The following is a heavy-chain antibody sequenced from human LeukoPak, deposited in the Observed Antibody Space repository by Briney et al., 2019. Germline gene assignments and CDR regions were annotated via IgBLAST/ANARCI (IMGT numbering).Heavy chain of an antibody. CDR2: INHSGST. CDR1: GGSFSGYY. D-gene: IGHD1-26*01. CDR3: ARVGGELLRRLLDY. Sequence: SETLSLTCAVYGGSFSGYYWSWIRQPPGKGLEWIGEINHSGSTNYNPSLKSRVTISVDTSKNQFSLKLSSVTAADTAVYYCARVGGELLRRLLDYWGQGTLVTVSS. J-gene: IGHJ4*02. V-gene: IGHV4-34*01.